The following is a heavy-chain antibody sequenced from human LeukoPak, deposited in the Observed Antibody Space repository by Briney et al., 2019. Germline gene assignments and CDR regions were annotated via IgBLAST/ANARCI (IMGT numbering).Heavy chain of an antibody. Sequence: PSETLSLTCTVSGGSISSYYWSWIRQPPGKGLEWIEYIYYSGSTNYNPSLKSRVTISVDTSKNQFSLKLSSVTAADTAVYYCARVVVVPAAINWFDPWGQGTLVTVSS. CDR2: IYYSGST. J-gene: IGHJ5*02. V-gene: IGHV4-59*01. CDR1: GGSISSYY. D-gene: IGHD2-2*01. CDR3: ARVVVVPAAINWFDP.